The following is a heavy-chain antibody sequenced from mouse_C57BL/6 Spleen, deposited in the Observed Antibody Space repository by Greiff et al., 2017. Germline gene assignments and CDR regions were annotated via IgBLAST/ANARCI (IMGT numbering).Heavy chain of an antibody. Sequence: EVMLVESGGGLVKPGGSLKLSCAASGFTFSDYGMHWVRQAPEKGLEWVAYISSGSSTIYYADTVKGRFTISRDNAKNTLFLQMTSLRSEDTAMYYCARGDDNYFDYWGKGTTLTVSS. V-gene: IGHV5-17*01. CDR3: ARGDDNYFDY. CDR1: GFTFSDYG. J-gene: IGHJ2*01. CDR2: ISSGSSTI.